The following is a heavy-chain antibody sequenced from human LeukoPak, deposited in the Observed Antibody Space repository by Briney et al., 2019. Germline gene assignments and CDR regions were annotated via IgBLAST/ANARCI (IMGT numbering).Heavy chain of an antibody. CDR3: ASMTTVA. CDR1: GFTFSSYA. D-gene: IGHD4-23*01. J-gene: IGHJ4*02. Sequence: GGSLRLSCAASGFTFSSYAMTWVRQAPGKGLEWVSSITVSGLTTYYADSVKGRFTISRDNSKNTLYLQMNSLRAEDTAAYYCASMTTVAWGQGTLVTVSS. CDR2: ITVSGLTT. V-gene: IGHV3-23*01.